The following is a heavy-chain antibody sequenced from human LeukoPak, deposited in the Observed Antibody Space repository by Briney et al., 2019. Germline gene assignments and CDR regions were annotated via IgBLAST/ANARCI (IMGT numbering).Heavy chain of an antibody. CDR3: ARDRITEI. J-gene: IGHJ4*02. CDR1: GFTFSTYC. CDR2: IKEDGSEK. V-gene: IGHV3-7*01. Sequence: PGGSLRLSCAASGFTFSTYCMTWVRHAPRKGLEWVANIKEDGSEKNYVDSVKGRFTISRDNARNSLYLQLNSLSPEDTAVYYCARDRITEIGDQGTLVTVSS.